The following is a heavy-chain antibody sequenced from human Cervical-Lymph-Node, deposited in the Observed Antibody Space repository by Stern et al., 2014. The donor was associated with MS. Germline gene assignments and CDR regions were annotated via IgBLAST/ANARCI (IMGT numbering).Heavy chain of an antibody. Sequence: EVHLVESGGGLVQPGRSLRLSCAAAGFTFDDYAMHWVRQAPGKGLEWVSGISWNSGSIGYADSVKVRFTISRAHAKNSLYLQMNSLIAEDTALYYCAKGPNYDFWSGRYYFDYWGQGTLVTVSS. CDR2: ISWNSGSI. J-gene: IGHJ4*02. V-gene: IGHV3-9*01. CDR1: GFTFDDYA. D-gene: IGHD3-3*01. CDR3: AKGPNYDFWSGRYYFDY.